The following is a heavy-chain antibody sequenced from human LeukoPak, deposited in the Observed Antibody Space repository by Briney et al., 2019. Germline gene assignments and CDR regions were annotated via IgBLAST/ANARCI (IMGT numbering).Heavy chain of an antibody. J-gene: IGHJ4*02. V-gene: IGHV1-18*01. D-gene: IGHD2-2*01. CDR3: ASVDCSSTSCYAGDY. CDR1: GYTFTSYG. CDR2: ISAYNGNT. Sequence: GASVKVSCKASGYTFTSYGISWVRQAPGQGLEWMGWISAYNGNTNYAQKLQGRVTMTTDTSTSTAYMELGSLRSDNTAVYYCASVDCSSTSCYAGDYWGQGTLVTVSS.